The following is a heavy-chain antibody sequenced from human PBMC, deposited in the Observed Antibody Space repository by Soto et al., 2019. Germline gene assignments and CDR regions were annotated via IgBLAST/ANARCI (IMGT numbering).Heavy chain of an antibody. CDR2: TIPLFRRT. D-gene: IGHD6-6*01. V-gene: IGHV1-69*01. CDR1: GDMFRNSA. CDR3: ARARLSNGDPNIYFFYGLDV. J-gene: IGHJ6*02. Sequence: QVQLVQSGAEVKRPGSSVKVTCKASGDMFRNSAFTWVRQAPGQGLEWMGVTIPLFRRTNIAQKFQGRITFTADESTSNIYMELSSLTSEDTAVHYCARARLSNGDPNIYFFYGLDVWGQGTTVTVSS.